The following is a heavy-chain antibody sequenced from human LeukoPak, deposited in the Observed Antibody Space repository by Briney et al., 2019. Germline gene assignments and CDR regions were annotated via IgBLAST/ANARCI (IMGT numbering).Heavy chain of an antibody. CDR2: ISGSGGST. CDR1: GFTFSSYA. J-gene: IGHJ4*02. Sequence: PGGSLRLSCAASGFTFSSYAMSWVRQAPGKGLEWVSAISGSGGSTYYADSVKGRFTISRDNSKNTLYLQMNSLRAEDTAVYYCAKVPGKGYCSSTSCRNDYWGQGTQVTVSS. CDR3: AKVPGKGYCSSTSCRNDY. D-gene: IGHD2-2*01. V-gene: IGHV3-23*01.